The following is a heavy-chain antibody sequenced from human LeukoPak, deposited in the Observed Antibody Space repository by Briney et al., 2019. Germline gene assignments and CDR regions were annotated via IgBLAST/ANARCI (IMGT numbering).Heavy chain of an antibody. Sequence: GGSLRLSCAASGFTFRNFGIHWVRQAPGKGLEGVAFIWYDGSNQYYADSVKGRLTISRDNSKNTMYLQMNSLRAEDTAVYYCARDRATTYFDYWGQGTLVTVSS. J-gene: IGHJ4*02. CDR2: IWYDGSNQ. CDR3: ARDRATTYFDY. V-gene: IGHV3-33*01. D-gene: IGHD1-1*01. CDR1: GFTFRNFG.